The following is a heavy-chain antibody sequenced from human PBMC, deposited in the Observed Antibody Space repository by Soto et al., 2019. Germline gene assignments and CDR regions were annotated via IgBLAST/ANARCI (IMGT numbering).Heavy chain of an antibody. Sequence: GGSLRLSCAVSGFPFSIYSMNWVRQAPGKGLEWVSYILGSGGATAYADSVRGRFTISRDNAKNSLYLQMNSLTDEDTAVYYCVRDQHYSFDYWGQGNSVTVSS. D-gene: IGHD2-21*01. CDR1: GFPFSIYS. J-gene: IGHJ4*02. CDR3: VRDQHYSFDY. V-gene: IGHV3-48*02. CDR2: ILGSGGAT.